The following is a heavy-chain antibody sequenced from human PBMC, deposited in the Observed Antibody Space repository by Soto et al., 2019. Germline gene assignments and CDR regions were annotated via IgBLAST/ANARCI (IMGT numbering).Heavy chain of an antibody. D-gene: IGHD2-21*01. CDR1: GFNFNVAW. J-gene: IGHJ3*02. V-gene: IGHV3-15*01. CDR3: TNVFALPPIEAVEI. Sequence: EGQLVESGGRLVEPGGSLRLSCAASGFNFNVAWMNWVRQAPGKGLEWLGRIKSKGGGETTEYVAFVKGRFTCSRDDAKDTLYLQMRRPKREDAAVYYSTNVFALPPIEAVEISGPGTMVTVSS. CDR2: IKSKGGGETT.